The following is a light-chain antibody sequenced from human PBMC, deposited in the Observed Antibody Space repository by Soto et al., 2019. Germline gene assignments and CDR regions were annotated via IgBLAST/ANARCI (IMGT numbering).Light chain of an antibody. V-gene: IGKV1-5*03. Sequence: DIQMTQSPSSLSASVGDRVTITCRASQSIGSYLNWYQQKPGKAPKLLIYKASTLKSGVPARFSGSGSGTEFTLTISSLQPDDFATYYCQQYNTYSTFGQGTRLEIK. CDR3: QQYNTYST. J-gene: IGKJ5*01. CDR1: QSIGSY. CDR2: KAS.